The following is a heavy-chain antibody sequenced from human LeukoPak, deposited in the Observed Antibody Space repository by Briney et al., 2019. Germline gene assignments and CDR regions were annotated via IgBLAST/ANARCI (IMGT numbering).Heavy chain of an antibody. D-gene: IGHD3-10*01. Sequence: PSETLSLTCAVYGGSSSGYYWSWIRQPPGKGLEWIGEINHSGSTNYNPSLKSRVTISVDTSKNQFSLKLSSVTAADTAVYYCASPRMVRGYAFDIWGQGTMVTVSS. CDR3: ASPRMVRGYAFDI. V-gene: IGHV4-34*01. J-gene: IGHJ3*02. CDR2: INHSGST. CDR1: GGSSSGYY.